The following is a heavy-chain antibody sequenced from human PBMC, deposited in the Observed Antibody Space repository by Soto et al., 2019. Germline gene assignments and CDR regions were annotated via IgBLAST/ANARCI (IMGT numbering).Heavy chain of an antibody. CDR3: ARRERYCSGGSCYYYMDV. V-gene: IGHV1-8*01. CDR1: GYTFTSYD. D-gene: IGHD2-15*01. J-gene: IGHJ6*03. CDR2: MNPNSGNT. Sequence: ASVKVSCKASGYTFTSYDINWVRQATGQGLEWMGWMNPNSGNTGYAQKFQGRVTMTRNTSISTAYMELSSLRSEDTAVYYCARRERYCSGGSCYYYMDVWGKGTTVTVSS.